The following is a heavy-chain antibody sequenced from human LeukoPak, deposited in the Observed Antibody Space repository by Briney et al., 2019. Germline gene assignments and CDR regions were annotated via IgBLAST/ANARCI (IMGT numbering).Heavy chain of an antibody. J-gene: IGHJ5*02. Sequence: ASVKVSCKASGYTFTGYYMHWVRQAPGQGLEWMGWINPNSGGTNYAQKFQGRVTMTRGTSISTAYMELSRLRSDDTAVYYCARGGYYDTNWFDPWGQGTLVTVSS. D-gene: IGHD3-22*01. V-gene: IGHV1-2*02. CDR3: ARGGYYDTNWFDP. CDR1: GYTFTGYY. CDR2: INPNSGGT.